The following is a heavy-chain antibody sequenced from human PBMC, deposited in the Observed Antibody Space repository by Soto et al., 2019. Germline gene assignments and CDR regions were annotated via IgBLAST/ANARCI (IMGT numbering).Heavy chain of an antibody. CDR1: GFSFTTSEMR. D-gene: IGHD2-15*01. J-gene: IGHJ3*02. Sequence: GSGPTLVNPTQTLTLTCTFSGFSFTTSEMRVGWIRQPPGKALEWLARIDWDDDKFYSTSLKTRLTISKDTSKNLVVLTMTNMDPVDTATYYCAHIEVSGSAFDIWGQGTMVTVSS. CDR2: IDWDDDK. V-gene: IGHV2-70*04. CDR3: AHIEVSGSAFDI.